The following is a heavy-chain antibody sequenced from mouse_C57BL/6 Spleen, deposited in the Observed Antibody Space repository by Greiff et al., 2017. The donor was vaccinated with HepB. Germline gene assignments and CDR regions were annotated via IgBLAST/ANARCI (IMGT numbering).Heavy chain of an antibody. V-gene: IGHV1-55*01. CDR2: IYPGSGST. Sequence: QLQQPGAELVKPGASVKMSCKASGYTFTSYWITWVKQRPGQGLEWIGDIYPGSGSTNYNEKFKSKATLTVDTSSSTAYMQLSSLTSEDSAVYYCARRDDGYYAWFAYWGQGTLVTVSA. CDR3: ARRDDGYYAWFAY. J-gene: IGHJ3*01. D-gene: IGHD2-3*01. CDR1: GYTFTSYW.